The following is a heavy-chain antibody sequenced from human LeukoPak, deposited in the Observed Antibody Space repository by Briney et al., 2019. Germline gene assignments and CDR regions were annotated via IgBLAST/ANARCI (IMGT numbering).Heavy chain of an antibody. CDR3: ARGEAGGSGSYSKDY. Sequence: GASVKVSCKVSGYTFTSYYMHWVRQAPGQGLEGMGIINPSGSSTSYAQKFQGRVTMTRDTSTSTVYMELSSLRSEDTAVYYCARGEAGGSGSYSKDYWGQGTLVTVSS. CDR1: GYTFTSYY. D-gene: IGHD3-10*01. V-gene: IGHV1-46*01. J-gene: IGHJ4*02. CDR2: INPSGSST.